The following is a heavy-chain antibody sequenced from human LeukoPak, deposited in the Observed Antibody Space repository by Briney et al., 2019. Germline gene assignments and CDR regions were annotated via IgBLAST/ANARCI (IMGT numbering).Heavy chain of an antibody. CDR1: GFTVSTNS. Sequence: GGSLRLSCAVSGFTVSTNSMSWVRQAPGKGLEWVSVLYTDGGTDYAASVKGRFTISRHNSKNTLYLQMNSLRGEDTAVYYCARGYDGYDPFDYWGQGTLVTVSS. CDR2: LYTDGGT. J-gene: IGHJ4*02. D-gene: IGHD5-12*01. CDR3: ARGYDGYDPFDY. V-gene: IGHV3-53*04.